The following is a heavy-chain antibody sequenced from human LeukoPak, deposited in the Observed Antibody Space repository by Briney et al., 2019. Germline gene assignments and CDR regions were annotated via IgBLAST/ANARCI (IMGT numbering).Heavy chain of an antibody. Sequence: GGSLRLSCAASGFTFSSYAMSWVRQAPGKGLEWASAISGSGGSTYYADSVKGRFTISRDNSKNTLYLQMNSLRAEDTAVYYCAKGPGYSYGYCYWGQGTLVTVSS. CDR3: AKGPGYSYGYCY. CDR1: GFTFSSYA. J-gene: IGHJ4*02. V-gene: IGHV3-23*01. CDR2: ISGSGGST. D-gene: IGHD5-18*01.